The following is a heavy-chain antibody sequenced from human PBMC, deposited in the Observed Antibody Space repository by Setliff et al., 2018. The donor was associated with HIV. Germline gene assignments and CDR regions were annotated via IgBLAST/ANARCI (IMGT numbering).Heavy chain of an antibody. V-gene: IGHV4-34*12. CDR1: GGSFSGNH. Sequence: SETLSLTCTIYGGSFSGNHWSWIRQSPGNGLEWIGEVLYNGGTRYNPSLENRVSMSVDTSKNQFSLKLLSVAAADTAVYYCRVWILRDTSDIWGQGTVVTVSS. CDR2: VLYNGGT. D-gene: IGHD1-1*01. CDR3: RVWILRDTSDI. J-gene: IGHJ3*02.